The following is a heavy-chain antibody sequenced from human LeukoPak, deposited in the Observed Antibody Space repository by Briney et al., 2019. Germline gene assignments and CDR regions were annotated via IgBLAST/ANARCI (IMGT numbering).Heavy chain of an antibody. CDR1: GYTFTSYG. J-gene: IGHJ4*02. CDR3: GRGNSRYNWNDGGVDY. D-gene: IGHD1-1*01. Sequence: ASVKVSCKASGYTFTSYGITWGRQSPGQGLEWMGWISANNGNTNYAQNLQGRVTMTTDTSTNTAYMELRSLRSDDTAVYYCGRGNSRYNWNDGGVDYWGQGTLVTVSS. CDR2: ISANNGNT. V-gene: IGHV1-18*01.